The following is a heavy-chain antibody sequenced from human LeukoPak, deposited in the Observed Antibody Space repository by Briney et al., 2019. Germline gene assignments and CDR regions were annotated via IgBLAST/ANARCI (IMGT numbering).Heavy chain of an antibody. CDR2: IRYDGHNK. CDR3: AKPRYYYDSSGYSPFDY. J-gene: IGHJ4*02. Sequence: GGSLRLSCAASGISFSSFGMHWVRQAPGKGLEWVTFIRYDGHNKYYADSVKGRFTISRDNSKNTLYLQMNSLRAEDTAVYYCAKPRYYYDSSGYSPFDYWGQGTLVTVSS. D-gene: IGHD3-22*01. V-gene: IGHV3-30*02. CDR1: GISFSSFG.